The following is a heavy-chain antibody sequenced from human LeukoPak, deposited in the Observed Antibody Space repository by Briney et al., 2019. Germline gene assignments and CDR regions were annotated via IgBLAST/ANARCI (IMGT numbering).Heavy chain of an antibody. D-gene: IGHD6-13*01. V-gene: IGHV3-21*01. Sequence: GGSLRLSCAASGFTFSSYSMNWVRQAPGKGLEWVSFISSGSNDIYYADSVKGRFTISRDNAKNSLYLEMNSLRAEDTAVYYCARSIGAAYFDNWGQGTLVTVSS. CDR3: ARSIGAAYFDN. J-gene: IGHJ4*02. CDR2: ISSGSNDI. CDR1: GFTFSSYS.